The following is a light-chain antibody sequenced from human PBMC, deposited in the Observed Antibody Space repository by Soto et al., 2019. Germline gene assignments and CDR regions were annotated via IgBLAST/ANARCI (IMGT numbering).Light chain of an antibody. CDR2: DAS. Sequence: DIQMTQSPSTLSASVGDRVTITCRASQIIGSSLAWYQHKPGKAPKLLIYDASTLRSGVPSRFSGSESGTEFTLTISRLQPDDSATYYCQQYYSYPYTFGQGTKLEIK. J-gene: IGKJ2*01. V-gene: IGKV1-5*01. CDR1: QIIGSS. CDR3: QQYYSYPYT.